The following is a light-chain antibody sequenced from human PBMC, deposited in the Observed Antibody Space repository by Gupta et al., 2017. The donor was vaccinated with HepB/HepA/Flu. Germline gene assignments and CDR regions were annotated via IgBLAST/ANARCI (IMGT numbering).Light chain of an antibody. CDR2: EVI. Sequence: SALTQPASVSGSPGQSITISCTGSNSNVGDYDLVSWYQQHPGKAPQLIIHEVIKRPAGVSSRVSGSKSGNTASLTISGLQAEGEADYYCCSSAGSNRWRFGGGTKLTV. CDR3: CSSAGSNRWR. J-gene: IGLJ3*02. V-gene: IGLV2-23*02. CDR1: NSNVGDYDL.